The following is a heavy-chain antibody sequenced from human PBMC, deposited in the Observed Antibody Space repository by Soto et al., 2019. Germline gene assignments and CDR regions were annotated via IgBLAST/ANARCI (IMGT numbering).Heavy chain of an antibody. V-gene: IGHV4-39*01. CDR3: ARTHSSSWYGYGMDV. CDR2: IYYSGST. D-gene: IGHD6-13*01. J-gene: IGHJ6*02. Sequence: PSETLSLTCTVSGGSISSSSYYWGWIRQPPGKGLEWIGSIYYSGSTYYNPSLKSRVTISVDKSKNQLSLKLSSVTAADTAVYYCARTHSSSWYGYGMDVWGQGTTVT. CDR1: GGSISSSSYY.